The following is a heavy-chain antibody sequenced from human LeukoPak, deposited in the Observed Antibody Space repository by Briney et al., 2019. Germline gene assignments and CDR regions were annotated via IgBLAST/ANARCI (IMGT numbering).Heavy chain of an antibody. CDR3: ARVWRRYCSGGSCYLSY. CDR2: IDPSGGST. J-gene: IGHJ4*02. Sequence: GASVKVSCKAFGYSFTRYYMHWVRQAPGQGLEWMGIIDPSGGSTTYAQKFQGRVTVTRNTSISTAYMELSSLRSEDTAVYYCARVWRRYCSGGSCYLSYWGQGTLVTVSS. D-gene: IGHD2-15*01. V-gene: IGHV1-46*01. CDR1: GYSFTRYY.